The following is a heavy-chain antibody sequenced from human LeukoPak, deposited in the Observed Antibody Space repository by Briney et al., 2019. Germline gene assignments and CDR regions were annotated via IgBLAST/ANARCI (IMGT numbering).Heavy chain of an antibody. J-gene: IGHJ4*02. CDR3: ATYDQPLAFDN. Sequence: SDTRSLTCSVSGGPMSSHYWSWIRQPAGKGLEWIGRMYTSGCIHYIPSLKSRVTMSVDTSKKQFSLKLNSVTAADTAVYYCATYDQPLAFDNWGQGILVAPSS. CDR1: GGPMSSHY. V-gene: IGHV4-4*07. CDR2: MYTSGCI. D-gene: IGHD6-13*01.